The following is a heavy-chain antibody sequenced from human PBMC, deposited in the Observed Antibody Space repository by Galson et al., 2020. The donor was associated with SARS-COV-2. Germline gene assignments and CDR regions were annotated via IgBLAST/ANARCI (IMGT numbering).Heavy chain of an antibody. CDR2: IKSKTDGGTT. J-gene: IGHJ4*02. CDR1: GFTFSKAW. D-gene: IGHD4-17*01. V-gene: IGHV3-15*01. Sequence: GGSLRLSCAASGFTFSKAWMSWVRQAPGKGLEWVGRIKSKTDGGTTDYAAPVKGRFTISRDDSKNTLYLQMNSLKIEDTAVYYCTTDLHDYGDKDYWGQGTLVTGSS. CDR3: TTDLHDYGDKDY.